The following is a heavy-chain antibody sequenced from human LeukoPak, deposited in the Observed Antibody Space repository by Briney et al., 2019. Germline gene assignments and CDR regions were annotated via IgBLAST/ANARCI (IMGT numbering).Heavy chain of an antibody. CDR2: IYYSGST. CDR1: GGSISSSSYY. CDR3: ARGRGYSYGHYYYYYMDV. D-gene: IGHD5-18*01. J-gene: IGHJ6*03. V-gene: IGHV4-39*07. Sequence: SETLSLTCTVSGGSISSSSYYWGWIRQPPGKGLEWIGSIYYSGSTYYNPSHKSRVTISVDTSKNQFSLKLSSVTAADTAVYYCARGRGYSYGHYYYYYMDVWGKGTTVTVSS.